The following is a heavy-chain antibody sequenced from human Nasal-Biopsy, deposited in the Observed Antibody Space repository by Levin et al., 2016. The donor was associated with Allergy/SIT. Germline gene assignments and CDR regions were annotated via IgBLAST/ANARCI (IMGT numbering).Heavy chain of an antibody. Sequence: ASVKVSCKASGYTFIDYSIHWVRQAPGQGLEWMGWINPKSGNSDSAQKFQGWVTMTRDTSISTAYMELSSLKSDDTAVYYCARERKTWGSHYIYYYMDVWGKGTTVTVSS. J-gene: IGHJ6*03. CDR3: ARERKTWGSHYIYYYMDV. D-gene: IGHD3-16*01. CDR2: INPKSGNS. CDR1: GYTFIDYS. V-gene: IGHV1-2*04.